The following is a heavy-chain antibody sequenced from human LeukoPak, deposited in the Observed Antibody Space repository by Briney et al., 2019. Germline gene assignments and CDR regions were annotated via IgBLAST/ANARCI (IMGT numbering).Heavy chain of an antibody. Sequence: GGSLRLSCAASGFTVSSSYMSWVRQAPGKGLEWVSYISSSSSTIYYADSVKGRFTISRDNAKNSLYLQMNSLRDEDTAVYYCARDGYSGYAFDIWGQGTMVTVSS. CDR3: ARDGYSGYAFDI. CDR2: ISSSSSTI. CDR1: GFTVSSSY. D-gene: IGHD5-12*01. V-gene: IGHV3-48*02. J-gene: IGHJ3*02.